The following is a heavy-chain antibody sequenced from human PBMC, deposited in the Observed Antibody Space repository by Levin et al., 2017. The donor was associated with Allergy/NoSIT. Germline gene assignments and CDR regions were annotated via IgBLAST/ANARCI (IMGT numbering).Heavy chain of an antibody. CDR2: IYYSGST. Sequence: SQTLSLPCTVSGGSISSSSYYWGWIRQPPGKGLEWIGSIYYSGSTYYNPSLKSRVTISVDTSKNQFSLKLSSVTAADTAVYYCARERAFDIWGQGTMVTVSS. CDR1: GGSISSSSYY. J-gene: IGHJ3*02. CDR3: ARERAFDI. D-gene: IGHD1-26*01. V-gene: IGHV4-39*01.